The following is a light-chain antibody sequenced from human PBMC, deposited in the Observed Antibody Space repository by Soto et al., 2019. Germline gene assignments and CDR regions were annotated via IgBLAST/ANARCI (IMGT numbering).Light chain of an antibody. CDR2: SSS. V-gene: IGKV3-20*01. J-gene: IGKJ1*01. CDR3: QQYESSPRT. CDR1: QSVSSSY. Sequence: EIVLTQSPGTLSLSPGERATLSCRASQSVSSSYLAWYQQKPGQAPRLLIYSSSTRAAGIPARFSASGSGTDFTLTISRLETEDFAVYYCQQYESSPRTFGQGTKLDIK.